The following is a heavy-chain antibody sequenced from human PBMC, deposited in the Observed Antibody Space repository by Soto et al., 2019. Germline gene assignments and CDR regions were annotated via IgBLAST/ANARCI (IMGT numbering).Heavy chain of an antibody. V-gene: IGHV3-7*03. Sequence: GGSLRLSCAASGFTFSKYWMSWVRQAPGKGLEWVANIKEDGSEEYYVDSVKGRFTISRDNAKNSLFLQMNSLRDEDTAMYYCARVNKGEGAAATNWGFDPWGQGALVTVSS. CDR1: GFTFSKYW. CDR3: ARVNKGEGAAATNWGFDP. CDR2: IKEDGSEE. D-gene: IGHD6-13*01. J-gene: IGHJ5*02.